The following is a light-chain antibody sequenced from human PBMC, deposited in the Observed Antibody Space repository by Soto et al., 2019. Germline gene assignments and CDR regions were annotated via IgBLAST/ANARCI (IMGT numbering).Light chain of an antibody. CDR3: QQYYIYPFP. CDR1: QGISSY. J-gene: IGKJ3*01. CDR2: AAS. V-gene: IGKV1-8*01. Sequence: AIRMTQSPSSFSASTGDRVTITCRASQGISSYLAWYQQKPGKAPKLLIYAASTLQSGVPSRFSGSGSGTDFTLTISCLQPEDLATYCCQQYYIYPFPFGPGNKVEIK.